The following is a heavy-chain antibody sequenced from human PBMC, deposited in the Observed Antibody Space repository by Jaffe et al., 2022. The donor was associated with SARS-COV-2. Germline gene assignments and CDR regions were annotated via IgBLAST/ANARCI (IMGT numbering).Heavy chain of an antibody. J-gene: IGHJ4*02. CDR1: GFSLSTSGVG. CDR3: AHWGVYSGYDEYYFDY. V-gene: IGHV2-5*02. Sequence: QITLKESGPTLVKPTQTLTLTCTFSGFSLSTSGVGVGWIRQPPGKALEWLALIYWDDDKRYSPSLKSRLTITKDTSKNQVVLTMTNMDPVDTATYYCAHWGVYSGYDEYYFDYWGQGTLVTVSS. CDR2: IYWDDDK. D-gene: IGHD5-12*01.